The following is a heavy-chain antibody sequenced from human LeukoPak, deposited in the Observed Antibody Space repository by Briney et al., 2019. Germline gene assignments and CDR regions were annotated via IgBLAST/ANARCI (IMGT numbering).Heavy chain of an antibody. CDR1: GYPFNKFG. D-gene: IGHD6-19*01. V-gene: IGHV1-18*01. J-gene: IGHJ5*02. CDR3: ARDPSNTSGWKTWFDT. CDR2: ISCYNGDT. Sequence: ASVKVSCKASGYPFNKFGISWVRQAPGQGLEWMGWISCYNGDTHYAQKFQGRVTWTTDTPTTTVYMELRSLRSDVTAVYYCARDPSNTSGWKTWFDTWGQGTPVTVSS.